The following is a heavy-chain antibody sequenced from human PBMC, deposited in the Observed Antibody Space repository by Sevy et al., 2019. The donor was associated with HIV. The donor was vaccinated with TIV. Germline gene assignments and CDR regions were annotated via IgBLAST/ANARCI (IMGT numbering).Heavy chain of an antibody. CDR3: ARGRHYYDSYDY. CDR1: GGSISSYY. D-gene: IGHD3-22*01. Sequence: SETLSLTCTVSGGSISSYYWSWIRQPPGKGLEWIGYIYYSGSTNYNPSLKSRVTISVDTSKNQFSLKLSSVTAADTAVYYCARGRHYYDSYDYWGQGTLVTVSS. CDR2: IYYSGST. V-gene: IGHV4-59*01. J-gene: IGHJ4*02.